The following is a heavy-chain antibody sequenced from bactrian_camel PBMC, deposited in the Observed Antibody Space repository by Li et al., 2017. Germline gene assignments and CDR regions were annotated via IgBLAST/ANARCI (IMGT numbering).Heavy chain of an antibody. Sequence: GGGSVQAGGSLRLYCVTSGNRYVRYWMGWFRHGPGQEGVAYIDSQGTSVYADAVKGRFSISKDNDKKTLYLQMDSLRPEDSAMYYCAADYRRGWSCSVGRREFNNWGQGTQVTVS. CDR2: IDSQGTS. J-gene: IGHJ4*01. D-gene: IGHD1*01. CDR1: GNRYVRYW. CDR3: AADYRRGWSCSVGRREFNN. V-gene: IGHV3S66*01.